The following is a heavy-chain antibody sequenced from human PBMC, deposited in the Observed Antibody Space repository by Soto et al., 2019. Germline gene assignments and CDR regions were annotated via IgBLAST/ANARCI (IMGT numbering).Heavy chain of an antibody. D-gene: IGHD2-15*01. Sequence: VQLVESGGGLVEPGGSLRLSCAASGFSFSTSDMHWVRQTPGKGLEWVSTLGYAGDAHYPDSVKGRFTISRDNAKNSLYLQLNGLRAGDTAVYYCTKDVLYCGGGSCLVGPSYTFDHWGQGTLVTVSS. CDR1: GFSFSTSD. V-gene: IGHV3-13*01. CDR2: LGYAGDA. CDR3: TKDVLYCGGGSCLVGPSYTFDH. J-gene: IGHJ4*02.